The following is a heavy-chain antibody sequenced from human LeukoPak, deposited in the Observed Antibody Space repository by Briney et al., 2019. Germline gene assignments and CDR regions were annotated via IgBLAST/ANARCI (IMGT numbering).Heavy chain of an antibody. CDR1: GYTFSGYY. CDR3: ARDNSGSFGDY. D-gene: IGHD5-12*01. V-gene: IGHV1-2*02. CDR2: INPKNGGT. J-gene: IGHJ4*02. Sequence: ASVKVSCKASGYTFSGYYMQWVRQAPGQGPEWMGWINPKNGGTNYAQKFQGRVTMTRDTSISTAYMELSRLRSDDTAEYYCARDNSGSFGDYWGQGTLVVVSS.